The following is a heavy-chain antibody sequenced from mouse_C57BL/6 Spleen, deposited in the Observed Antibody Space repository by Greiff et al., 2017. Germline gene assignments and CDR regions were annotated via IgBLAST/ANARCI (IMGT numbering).Heavy chain of an antibody. V-gene: IGHV1-81*01. Sequence: VKVVESGAELARPGASVKLSCKASGYTFTSYGISWVKQRNGQGLEWIGEIYPRSGNTYYNEKFKGKATLTADKSSSTAYMELRSLTSEDSAVYFCARNPPYYGSSGFYSFDYWGQGTTLTVSS. CDR1: GYTFTSYG. D-gene: IGHD1-1*01. J-gene: IGHJ2*01. CDR2: IYPRSGNT. CDR3: ARNPPYYGSSGFYSFDY.